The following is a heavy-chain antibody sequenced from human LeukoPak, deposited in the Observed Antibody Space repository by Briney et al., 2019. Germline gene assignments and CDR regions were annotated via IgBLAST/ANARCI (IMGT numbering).Heavy chain of an antibody. D-gene: IGHD3-16*02. J-gene: IGHJ4*02. CDR1: GYTLTELS. CDR3: ATSYYDYVWGSYRPFDY. V-gene: IGHV1-24*01. Sequence: ASVTVSCKVSGYTLTELSMHWVRQAPGKGLEWMGGFDPEDGETIYAQKFQGRVTMTEDTSTDTAYVELSSLRSEDTAVYYCATSYYDYVWGSYRPFDYWGQGTLATVSS. CDR2: FDPEDGET.